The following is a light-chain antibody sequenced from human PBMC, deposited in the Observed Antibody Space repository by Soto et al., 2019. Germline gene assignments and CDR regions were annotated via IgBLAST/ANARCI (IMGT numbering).Light chain of an antibody. CDR1: QSVSGY. CDR3: HQRSYWPWT. CDR2: EAS. V-gene: IGKV3-11*01. Sequence: EIVLTQSPATLSLSPGERATLSCRASQSVSGYLVWYQQKPGPAPRLLIYEASTRATGIPARFSGSGTGTDFTLTINSLEPEDFAVYFCHQRSYWPWTFGQGTKVEIK. J-gene: IGKJ1*01.